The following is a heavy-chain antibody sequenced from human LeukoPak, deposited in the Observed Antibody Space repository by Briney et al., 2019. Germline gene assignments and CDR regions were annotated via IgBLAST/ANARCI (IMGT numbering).Heavy chain of an antibody. CDR3: ARAPRLALDY. D-gene: IGHD6-19*01. J-gene: IGHJ4*02. CDR2: IYYSGST. V-gene: IGHV4-59*01. CDR1: GGSISSYY. Sequence: SETLSLTCTVSGGSISSYYWSWIRQPPGKGLEWIGYIYYSGSTNYNPSLKSRVTISVDTSKNLFSLKLSSVTAADTAVYYCARAPRLALDYWGQGTLVTVSS.